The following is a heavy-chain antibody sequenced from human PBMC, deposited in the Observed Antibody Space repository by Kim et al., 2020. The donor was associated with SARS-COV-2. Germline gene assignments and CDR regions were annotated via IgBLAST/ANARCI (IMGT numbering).Heavy chain of an antibody. Sequence: ASVKVSCKASGDTSSTSGFSWVRQAPGQGLEWMGWINTKKGDTNYVQKFQDRVTMTTDSSTTAAYMELRSPKFDDTAVYYCVRGTWGDINDYWGQGTLVTVSS. CDR2: INTKKGDT. D-gene: IGHD3-16*01. J-gene: IGHJ4*02. CDR3: VRGTWGDINDY. V-gene: IGHV1-18*01. CDR1: GDTSSTSG.